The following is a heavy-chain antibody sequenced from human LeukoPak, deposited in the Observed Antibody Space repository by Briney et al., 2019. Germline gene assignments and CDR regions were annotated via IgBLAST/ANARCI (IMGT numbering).Heavy chain of an antibody. CDR2: IFYSGST. Sequence: SQTLSLTCSVSGDSISRGGCYWSWIRQHPGKGLEWIGYIFYSGSTYYNPSLKSRLNISVDTSKNQFSLMLTSVTAADTAVYYCARDLRGIRGVGSNWFDPWGQGTLSPSPQ. CDR3: ARDLRGIRGVGSNWFDP. CDR1: GDSISRGGCY. V-gene: IGHV4-31*03. J-gene: IGHJ5*02. D-gene: IGHD3-10*01.